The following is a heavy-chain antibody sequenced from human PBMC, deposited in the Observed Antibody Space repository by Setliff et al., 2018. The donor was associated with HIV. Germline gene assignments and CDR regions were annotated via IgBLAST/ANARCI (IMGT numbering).Heavy chain of an antibody. CDR3: AREIGDYYDSSGYYPPTDYYYGMDV. Sequence: ASVKVSCKASGYTFTDYYMHWVQQAPGKGLEWMGRVDPEDGETIYAEKFQGRVTITADTSTDTAYMELSSLRSDDTAVYYCAREIGDYYDSSGYYPPTDYYYGMDVWGQGTTVTVSS. D-gene: IGHD3-22*01. CDR1: GYTFTDYY. V-gene: IGHV1-69-2*01. CDR2: VDPEDGET. J-gene: IGHJ6*02.